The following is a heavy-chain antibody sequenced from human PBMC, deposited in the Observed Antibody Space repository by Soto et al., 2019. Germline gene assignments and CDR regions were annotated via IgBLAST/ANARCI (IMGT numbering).Heavy chain of an antibody. CDR3: ARGLDWDDYGEYSAFDI. V-gene: IGHV4-30-2*01. Sequence: QLQLQESGSGLVKPSQTLSLTCAVSGGSISSGGYSWSWIRQPPGKGLEWSGYIDHSGSTYYNQSLKRRVNRQVDRSKNQFSLKLSSVTAADKAVYYRARGLDWDDYGEYSAFDIWGQRTMVTVSS. D-gene: IGHD4-17*01. J-gene: IGHJ3*02. CDR1: GGSISSGGYS. CDR2: IDHSGST.